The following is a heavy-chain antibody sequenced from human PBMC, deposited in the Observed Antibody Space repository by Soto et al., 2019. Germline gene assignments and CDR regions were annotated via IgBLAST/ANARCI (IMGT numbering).Heavy chain of an antibody. CDR1: GGSIISTNW. V-gene: IGHV4-4*02. J-gene: IGHJ4*02. D-gene: IGHD4-17*01. CDR2: IHHSGSS. Sequence: SETLSLTCAVSGGSIISTNWWSWVRQPPGKGLEWIGEIHHSGSSNYNPSLKSRVTISVDKSKNQFSLQLISVTAADTAMYYCARGWWGTTVAKWGQGTLVTVSS. CDR3: ARGWWGTTVAK.